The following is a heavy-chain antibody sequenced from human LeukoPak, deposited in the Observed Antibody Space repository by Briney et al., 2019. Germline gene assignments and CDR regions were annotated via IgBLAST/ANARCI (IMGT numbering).Heavy chain of an antibody. J-gene: IGHJ6*02. D-gene: IGHD3-3*01. CDR1: GFTFSSYA. V-gene: IGHV3-48*02. CDR2: ISSSSSTI. CDR3: ARDPGRITIFGVVIIDPYYYYGMDV. Sequence: PGGSLRLSCAASGFTFSSYAMSWVRQAPGKGLEWVSYISSSSSTIYYADSVKGRFTISRDNAKNSLYLQMNSLRDEDTAVYYCARDPGRITIFGVVIIDPYYYYGMDVWGQGTTVTVSS.